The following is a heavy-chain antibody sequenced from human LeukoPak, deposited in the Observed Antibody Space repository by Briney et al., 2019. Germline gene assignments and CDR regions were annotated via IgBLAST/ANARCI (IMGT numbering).Heavy chain of an antibody. CDR1: GYTFTSYG. Sequence: GASVKVSCKTSGYTFTSYGVSWVRQAPGQRLEWMGWISLYNYNTNYAQEFRGRITLTKGTSTSTVYMELRSLRFDDTAIYYCARQVDTSMALPDYWGQGTLVTVSS. CDR2: ISLYNYNT. CDR3: ARQVDTSMALPDY. J-gene: IGHJ4*02. V-gene: IGHV1-18*01. D-gene: IGHD5-18*01.